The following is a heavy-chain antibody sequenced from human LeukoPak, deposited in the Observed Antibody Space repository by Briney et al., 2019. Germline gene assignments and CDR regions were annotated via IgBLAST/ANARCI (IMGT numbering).Heavy chain of an antibody. V-gene: IGHV3-9*01. CDR2: ISWNSGSI. J-gene: IGHJ4*02. CDR1: GFTFDDYA. CDR3: AKDIYYDSSGYYCDY. Sequence: PGGSLRLSCAASGFTFDDYAMHRVRQAPGKGLEWVSGISWNSGSIGYADSVKGRFTISRDNAKNSLYLQMNSLRAEDTAVYYCAKDIYYDSSGYYCDYWGQGTLVTVSS. D-gene: IGHD3-22*01.